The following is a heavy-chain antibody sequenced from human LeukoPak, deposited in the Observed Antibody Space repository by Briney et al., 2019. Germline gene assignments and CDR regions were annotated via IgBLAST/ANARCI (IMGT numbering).Heavy chain of an antibody. Sequence: GGSLRLSCAASGFTFSSYSMNWVRQAPGKGLEWVSSISSSSSYIYYADSVKGRFTISRDNAKNSLYLQMNSLRAEDTAVYYCARDQIVGATRDPFDYWGQGTLVTVSS. V-gene: IGHV3-21*01. CDR3: ARDQIVGATRDPFDY. CDR1: GFTFSSYS. D-gene: IGHD1-26*01. CDR2: ISSSSSYI. J-gene: IGHJ4*02.